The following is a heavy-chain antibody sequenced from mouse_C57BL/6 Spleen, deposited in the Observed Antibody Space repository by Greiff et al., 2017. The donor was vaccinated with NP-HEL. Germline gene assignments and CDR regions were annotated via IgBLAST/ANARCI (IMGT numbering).Heavy chain of an antibody. D-gene: IGHD1-1*02. CDR1: GYTFTDYN. CDR2: INPNNGGT. Sequence: VQLKESGPELVKPGASVKMSCKASGYTFTDYNMHWVKQSHGKSLEWIGYINPNNGGTSYNQKFKGKATLTVNKSSSTAYMELRSLTSEDSAVYYCARGVGNWYFDVWGTGTTVTVSS. V-gene: IGHV1-22*01. J-gene: IGHJ1*03. CDR3: ARGVGNWYFDV.